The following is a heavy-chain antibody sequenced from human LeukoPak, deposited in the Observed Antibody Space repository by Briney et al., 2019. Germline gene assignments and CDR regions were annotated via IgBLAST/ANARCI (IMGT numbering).Heavy chain of an antibody. Sequence: PGGSLSLSCAASGFTFSSYDMHWVRQATGKGLKWVSAIGTAGDTYYPGSVKGRFTISRENAKNSLYLQMNSLRAGDTAVYYCARADSEGYFDLWGRGTLVTVSS. CDR3: ARADSEGYFDL. D-gene: IGHD3-10*01. V-gene: IGHV3-13*01. CDR2: IGTAGDT. J-gene: IGHJ2*01. CDR1: GFTFSSYD.